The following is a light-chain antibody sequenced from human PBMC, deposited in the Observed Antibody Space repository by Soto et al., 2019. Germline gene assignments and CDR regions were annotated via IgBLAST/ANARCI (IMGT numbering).Light chain of an antibody. CDR2: GAS. CDR1: QSITNNY. CDR3: QQYSTSPIT. J-gene: IGKJ5*01. Sequence: ETVLTQSPGTLSLSPGERATLSCRASQSITNNYLAWYQQKPGQAPRLLIYGASSRVTGIPDRFSGSGSGTDFTLTISRLEPEDFAVYYCQQYSTSPITFGQGTRLEIK. V-gene: IGKV3-20*01.